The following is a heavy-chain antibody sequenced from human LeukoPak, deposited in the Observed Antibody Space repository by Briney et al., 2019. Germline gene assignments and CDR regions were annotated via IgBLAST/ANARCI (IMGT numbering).Heavy chain of an antibody. V-gene: IGHV3-23*01. CDR2: ISGSGGST. J-gene: IGHJ4*02. D-gene: IGHD3-9*01. CDR1: GFTFSSYA. CDR3: AKVSTRGLRYFDWLLGYFDY. Sequence: GGSLRLSCAASGFTFSSYAMSWVRQAPGKGLEWVSAISGSGGSTYYADSVKGRFTISRDNSKNTLYLQMNSLRAEDTAVYYCAKVSTRGLRYFDWLLGYFDYWGQGTLVTASS.